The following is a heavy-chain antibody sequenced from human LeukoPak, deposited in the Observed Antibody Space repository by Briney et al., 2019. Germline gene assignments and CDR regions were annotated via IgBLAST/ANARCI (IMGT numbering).Heavy chain of an antibody. CDR2: IGTAGDT. CDR1: GFTFSSYD. Sequence: GGSLRLSCAASGFTFSSYDMHWVRQATGKGLEWVSAIGTAGDTYYPGSVKGRFTISRENAKNSLYLQMNSLRAGDTAVYYCARGVCIAVADEIDAFDIWGQGTMVTVSS. V-gene: IGHV3-13*01. CDR3: ARGVCIAVADEIDAFDI. J-gene: IGHJ3*02. D-gene: IGHD6-19*01.